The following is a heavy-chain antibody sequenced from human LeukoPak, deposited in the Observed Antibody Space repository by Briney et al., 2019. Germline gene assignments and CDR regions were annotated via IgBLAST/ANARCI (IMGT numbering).Heavy chain of an antibody. CDR1: GGSFSGYY. Sequence: KPSETLPLTCAVYGGSFSGYYWSWIRQPPGKGLEWIGEINHSGSTNYNPSLKSRVTISVDTSKNQFSLKLSSVTAADTAVYYCARAAVAATGDAFDIWGQGTMVTVSS. D-gene: IGHD2-15*01. V-gene: IGHV4-34*01. J-gene: IGHJ3*02. CDR2: INHSGST. CDR3: ARAAVAATGDAFDI.